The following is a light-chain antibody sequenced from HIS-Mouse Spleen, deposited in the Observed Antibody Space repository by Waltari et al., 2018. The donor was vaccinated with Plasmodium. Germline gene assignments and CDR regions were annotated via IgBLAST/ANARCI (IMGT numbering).Light chain of an antibody. J-gene: IGLJ2*01. Sequence: QSALTQPPSASGSPGQSVTISCTGTSSDVGGYNYASWYQQHPGKAPKLMIYEVSKRPSGVPDCVSGSKSGTTASLTVSGLQAEDEADYYCSSYAGSNNLVFGGGTKLTVL. CDR2: EVS. CDR3: SSYAGSNNLV. CDR1: SSDVGGYNY. V-gene: IGLV2-8*01.